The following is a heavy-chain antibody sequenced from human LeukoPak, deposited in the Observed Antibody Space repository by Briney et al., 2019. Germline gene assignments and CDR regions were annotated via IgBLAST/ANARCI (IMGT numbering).Heavy chain of an antibody. Sequence: GGSLRLSCAASGFTFDAYAMHWVRQAPGKGLEWVSVIRGGGAVAFYADSVKGRFTISRDNSRNTLYLHMNSLTADDTAVYYCGKSSSSYGNDALDIWDRGTMVTVSS. J-gene: IGHJ3*02. V-gene: IGHV3-23*01. CDR3: GKSSSSYGNDALDI. CDR2: IRGGGAVA. CDR1: GFTFDAYA. D-gene: IGHD5-18*01.